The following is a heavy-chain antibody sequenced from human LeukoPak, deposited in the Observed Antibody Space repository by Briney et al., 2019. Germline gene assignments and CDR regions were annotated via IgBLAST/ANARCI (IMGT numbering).Heavy chain of an antibody. Sequence: SVKVSCKASGGTFSSYAISWVRQAPGQGLEWMGGIIPIFGTAHYAQKFQGRVTITADESTSTAYMELSSLRSEDTAVYYCARGPARISKGNWFDPWGQGTLVTVSS. D-gene: IGHD2-15*01. J-gene: IGHJ5*02. CDR1: GGTFSSYA. CDR3: ARGPARISKGNWFDP. CDR2: IIPIFGTA. V-gene: IGHV1-69*01.